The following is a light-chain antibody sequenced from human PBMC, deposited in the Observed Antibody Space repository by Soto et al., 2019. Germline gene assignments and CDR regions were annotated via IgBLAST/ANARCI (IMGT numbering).Light chain of an antibody. J-gene: IGLJ2*01. Sequence: QSVLPQPPSASETPGQRVTISCSGSSSNLGSHTVNWYQQVPGTAPKLLIFSTNQRPSGVPDRISGSKSGTSASLAISGLQPDDEDHYYCAAWDDSRNGPVFGGGTKLTVL. V-gene: IGLV1-44*01. CDR2: STN. CDR1: SSNLGSHT. CDR3: AAWDDSRNGPV.